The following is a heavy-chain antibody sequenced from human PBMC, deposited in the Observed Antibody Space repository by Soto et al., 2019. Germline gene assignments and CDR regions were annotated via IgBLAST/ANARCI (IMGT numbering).Heavy chain of an antibody. CDR3: AKGWGDG. CDR2: IGGSGGST. D-gene: IGHD3-16*01. V-gene: IGHV3-23*01. J-gene: IGHJ4*02. Sequence: EVQVLESGGGLVQPGGSLRLSCAASGFTFTSHVMSWVRQAPGKGLEWVSCIGGSGGSTYYADSVKGRFTVSRDNSKSTQYLQMNSLRVEDTAVYYCAKGWGDGWGQGTLVTVSS. CDR1: GFTFTSHV.